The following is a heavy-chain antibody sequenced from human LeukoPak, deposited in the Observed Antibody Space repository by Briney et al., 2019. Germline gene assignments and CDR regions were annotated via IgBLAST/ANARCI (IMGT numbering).Heavy chain of an antibody. CDR3: ARGTKLWSVDVDY. Sequence: ASVKVSCKXSGYTFTSYDINWVRQATGQGLEWMGWMNPNSGNTGYSQKFQGRVTMTRNTSISTAYMELSSLRSEDTAVYYCARGTKLWSVDVDYWGQGTLVTVSS. V-gene: IGHV1-8*01. CDR1: GYTFTSYD. J-gene: IGHJ4*02. D-gene: IGHD2-21*01. CDR2: MNPNSGNT.